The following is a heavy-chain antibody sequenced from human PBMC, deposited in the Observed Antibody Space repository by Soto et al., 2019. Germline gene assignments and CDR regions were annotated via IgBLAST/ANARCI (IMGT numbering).Heavy chain of an antibody. CDR2: ISDSGGSA. D-gene: IGHD5-12*01. V-gene: IGHV3-23*01. Sequence: LRLSCAASGFTFSRYAMSWVRQVPGKGLGWVSSISDSGGSAYYADSGKGRFTISRDNSKNTLYLQMNSLRAEDTAVYFCAKDMDILMMYYFDYWGQGALVTVSS. J-gene: IGHJ4*02. CDR3: AKDMDILMMYYFDY. CDR1: GFTFSRYA.